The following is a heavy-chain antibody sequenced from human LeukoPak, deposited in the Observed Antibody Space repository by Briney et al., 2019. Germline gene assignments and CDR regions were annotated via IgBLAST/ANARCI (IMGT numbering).Heavy chain of an antibody. Sequence: GGSLRLSCAASGFTVSSNYMSWVRQAPGKGLEWVSVIYSGGSTYYADSVKGRFTISRDNSKNTPYLQMNSLRAEDTAVYYCARVTDGKFDYWGQGTLVTVSS. V-gene: IGHV3-53*01. J-gene: IGHJ4*02. CDR1: GFTVSSNY. CDR3: ARVTDGKFDY. D-gene: IGHD1-14*01. CDR2: IYSGGST.